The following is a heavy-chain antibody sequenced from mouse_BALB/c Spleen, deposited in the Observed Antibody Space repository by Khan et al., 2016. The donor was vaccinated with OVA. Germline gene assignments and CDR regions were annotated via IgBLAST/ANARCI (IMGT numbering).Heavy chain of an antibody. Sequence: VQLQESGPGLVAPSQSLSITCTVTGFSLTSYAIHWIRQPPGKGLEWLGVIWSGGSTNYISALMSRLSISKDNSMSQVFLKMNSLQTHDTAIYYCARNREPDYFDYWGQGTTLTVSS. CDR2: IWSGGST. CDR1: GFSLTSYA. V-gene: IGHV2-9*02. CDR3: ARNREPDYFDY. J-gene: IGHJ2*01.